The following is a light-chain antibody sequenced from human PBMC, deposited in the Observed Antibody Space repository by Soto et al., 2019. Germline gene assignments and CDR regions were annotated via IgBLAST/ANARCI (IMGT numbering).Light chain of an antibody. CDR2: EVD. CDR1: SSDVGFYNY. CDR3: SSYAHDSTYV. J-gene: IGLJ1*01. V-gene: IGLV2-14*01. Sequence: QSALTQPASVSGSPGQSITITSTGTSSDVGFYNYVSWYQQQHPGKAPKLMIYEVDNRPSGVSIRFSGSKSGNTASLTISGLQAEDEADYYCSSYAHDSTYVFGTGTKLTVL.